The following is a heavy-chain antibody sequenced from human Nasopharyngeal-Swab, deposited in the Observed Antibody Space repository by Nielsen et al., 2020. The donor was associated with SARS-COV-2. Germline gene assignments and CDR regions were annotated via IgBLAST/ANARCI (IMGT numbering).Heavy chain of an antibody. CDR2: TYYRSKWYN. Sequence: WIRQSPSRGLEWLGRTYYRSKWYNDYAVSVKSRITINPDTSKNHFSLQLNSVTPEDTAVYYCARARLHYDFWSGSLWYYGMDVWGQGTTVTVSS. D-gene: IGHD3-3*01. V-gene: IGHV6-1*01. J-gene: IGHJ6*02. CDR3: ARARLHYDFWSGSLWYYGMDV.